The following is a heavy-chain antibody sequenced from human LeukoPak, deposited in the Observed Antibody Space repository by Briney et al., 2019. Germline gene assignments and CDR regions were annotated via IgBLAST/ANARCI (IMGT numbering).Heavy chain of an antibody. D-gene: IGHD6-19*01. CDR1: GFTFSSYA. Sequence: PGGSLRLSCAASGFTFSSYAMHWVRQAPGKGLEWVAVISYDGSNKYYADSVKGRFTISRDNAKNSLYLQMNSLRAEDTAVYYCARDIFGSGWYHEYYFDYWGQGTLVTVSS. J-gene: IGHJ4*02. CDR3: ARDIFGSGWYHEYYFDY. V-gene: IGHV3-30*04. CDR2: ISYDGSNK.